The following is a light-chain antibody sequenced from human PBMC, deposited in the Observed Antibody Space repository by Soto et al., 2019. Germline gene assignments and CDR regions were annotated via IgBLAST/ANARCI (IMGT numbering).Light chain of an antibody. CDR3: QQYYSYPYT. CDR1: QGISSY. CDR2: AAS. J-gene: IGKJ2*01. Sequence: AIRMTQSPSSLSASTGDRVTITCRARQGISSYLAWYQQKTGKAPKLLIYAASTLQSGVPSTFNGNGSGTDFTLTISCLQSEDFATYYCQQYYSYPYTFGQGTKLEIK. V-gene: IGKV1-8*01.